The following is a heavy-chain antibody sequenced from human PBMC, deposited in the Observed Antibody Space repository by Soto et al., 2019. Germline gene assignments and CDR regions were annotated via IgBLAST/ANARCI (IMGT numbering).Heavy chain of an antibody. CDR2: IDSDGSRI. D-gene: IGHD2-15*01. J-gene: IGHJ4*02. CDR3: VRTSLVVAVATREDF. Sequence: EVQLVESGGGLVQPGESLRLSCAASGFTFSNYWMHWVRQAPGKGLVWVSRIDSDGSRITYADFVKGRFTISRDNGKNTVYLHMNSLTAEDTAVYYCVRTSLVVAVATREDFWGQGTPVTVSS. CDR1: GFTFSNYW. V-gene: IGHV3-74*01.